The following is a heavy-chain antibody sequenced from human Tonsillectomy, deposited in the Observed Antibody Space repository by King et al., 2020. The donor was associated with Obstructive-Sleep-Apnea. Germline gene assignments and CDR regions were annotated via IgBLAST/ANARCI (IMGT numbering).Heavy chain of an antibody. D-gene: IGHD6-19*01. CDR1: GFNFNTYA. V-gene: IGHV3-48*04. CDR3: AGDFSGWYNDAFDV. Sequence: VQLVESGGGFVQPGGSLRLSCAASGFNFNTYAMNWVRQAPGKGLEWVSYITGSSNSIQYADSVKGRFTISRDNTKNSLYLQMVSLRAEDSGIYYCAGDFSGWYNDAFDVWGQGAMVTVSS. J-gene: IGHJ3*01. CDR2: ITGSSNSI.